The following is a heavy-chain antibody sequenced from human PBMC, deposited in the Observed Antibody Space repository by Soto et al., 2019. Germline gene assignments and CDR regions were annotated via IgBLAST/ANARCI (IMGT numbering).Heavy chain of an antibody. D-gene: IGHD3-22*01. J-gene: IGHJ4*02. CDR2: ISGSGGST. CDR3: TRYLYYDSSGNDY. V-gene: IGHV3-23*01. Sequence: GGSLRLSCAASGFTFSSYAMSWVRQAPGKGLEWVSAISGSGGSTYYADSVKGRFTISRDNSKNTLYLQMNSLRAEDTAVYYCTRYLYYDSSGNDYWGQGTLVTVSS. CDR1: GFTFSSYA.